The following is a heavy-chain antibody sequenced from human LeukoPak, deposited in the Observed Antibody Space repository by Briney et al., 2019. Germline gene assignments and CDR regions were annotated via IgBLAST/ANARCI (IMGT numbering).Heavy chain of an antibody. Sequence: GASVKVSCKASGGTFSSYAISWVRQAPGQGLEWMGRIIPIFGIANYAQKFQGRVTITADKSTSTAYMELSSLRSEDTAVYYCARVDAAAASSVYYYGMDVWGQGTTVIVSS. CDR3: ARVDAAAASSVYYYGMDV. CDR1: GGTFSSYA. CDR2: IIPIFGIA. J-gene: IGHJ6*02. V-gene: IGHV1-69*04. D-gene: IGHD6-13*01.